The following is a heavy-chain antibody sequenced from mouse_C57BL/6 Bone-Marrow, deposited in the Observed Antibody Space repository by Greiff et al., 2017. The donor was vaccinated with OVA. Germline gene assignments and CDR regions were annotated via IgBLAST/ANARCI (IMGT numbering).Heavy chain of an antibody. V-gene: IGHV10-1*01. CDR2: IRSKSNNYAT. Sequence: EVQVVESGGGLVQPKGSLKLSCAASGFSFNTYAMNWVRQAPGKGLEWVARIRSKSNNYATYYADSVKDRFTISRDDSESMLYLQMNNLKTEDTAMYYCVRGGSSYWYFDVWGTGTTVTVSS. CDR3: VRGGSSYWYFDV. D-gene: IGHD1-1*01. J-gene: IGHJ1*03. CDR1: GFSFNTYA.